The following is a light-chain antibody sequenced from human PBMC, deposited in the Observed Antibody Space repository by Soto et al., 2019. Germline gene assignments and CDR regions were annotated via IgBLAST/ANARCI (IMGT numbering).Light chain of an antibody. CDR1: QGVGSSY. CDR3: QQYGSSPLT. Sequence: EIVLTQSPGTLSLSPGERATLSCRASQGVGSSYLAWYQQKPGQAPRLLIDGASIRATGIPDRVSGSGSVTHFTRTISRLEPEDFAVYCCQQYGSSPLTFGGGTKVEIK. V-gene: IGKV3-20*01. J-gene: IGKJ4*01. CDR2: GAS.